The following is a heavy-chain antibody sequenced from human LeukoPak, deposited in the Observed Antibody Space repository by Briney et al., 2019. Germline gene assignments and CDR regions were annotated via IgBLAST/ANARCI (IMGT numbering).Heavy chain of an antibody. CDR2: INHSGST. V-gene: IGHV4-34*01. J-gene: IGHJ4*02. Sequence: SETPSLTCAVYGGSFSGYYWSWIRQPPGKGLEWIGEINHSGSTNYNPSLKSRVTISVDTSKNQFSLKLSSVTAADTAVYYCARPNRAARPGLDFDYWGQGTLVTVSS. CDR1: GGSFSGYY. D-gene: IGHD6-6*01. CDR3: ARPNRAARPGLDFDY.